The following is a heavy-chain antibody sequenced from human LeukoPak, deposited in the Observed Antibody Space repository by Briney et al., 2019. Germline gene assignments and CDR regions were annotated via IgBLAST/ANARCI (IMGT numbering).Heavy chain of an antibody. CDR2: ISGSGGST. D-gene: IGHD3-10*01. Sequence: PGGSLRLSCAASGFTFSSYAMSWVRQAPGKGLEWVSAISGSGGSTYYADSVKGRFTISRDNAKNSLYLQMNSLRAEDTAVYYCARDWRERGAYFDYWGQGTLVTVSS. CDR1: GFTFSSYA. J-gene: IGHJ4*02. V-gene: IGHV3-23*01. CDR3: ARDWRERGAYFDY.